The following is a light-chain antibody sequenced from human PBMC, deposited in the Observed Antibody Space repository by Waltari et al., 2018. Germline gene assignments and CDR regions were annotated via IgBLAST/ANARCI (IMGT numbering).Light chain of an antibody. CDR2: LGS. CDR1: QSLVHTNGYNY. J-gene: IGKJ1*01. CDR3: MQALQIPWT. V-gene: IGKV2-28*01. Sequence: SLPVTPGEPASISCRSSQSLVHTNGYNYLDWYLQKPGQSPQLLIYLGSNRASGVPDRFSGSGSGTDFTLKISSVEAEDVGVYYCMQALQIPWTFGQGTKVEIK.